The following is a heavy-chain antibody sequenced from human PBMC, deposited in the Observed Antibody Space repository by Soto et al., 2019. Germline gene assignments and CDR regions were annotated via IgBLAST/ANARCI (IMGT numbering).Heavy chain of an antibody. CDR3: ASGAYDSRGYYLEYFQH. CDR2: ISSSSSYT. D-gene: IGHD3-22*01. Sequence: QVQLVESGGGLVRPGGSLRLSCAASGFTFSDYYMSWIRQAPGRGLEWVSYISSSSSYTNYADSVKGRFTISRDNAKNSLYLQMNSLRAEDTAVYYCASGAYDSRGYYLEYFQHWGQGTLVTVSS. V-gene: IGHV3-11*06. CDR1: GFTFSDYY. J-gene: IGHJ1*01.